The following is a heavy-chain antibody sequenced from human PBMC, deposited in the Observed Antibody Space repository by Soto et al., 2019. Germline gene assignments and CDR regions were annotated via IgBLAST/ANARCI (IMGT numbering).Heavy chain of an antibody. V-gene: IGHV2-5*01. CDR3: AHIPEQLVLDY. CDR2: IYWNDDK. Sequence: QITLKESGPTPVKPTQTLTLTCTFSGFSLSTSGVGVGWIRQPPGKALEWLALIYWNDDKRYSPSLKSRLTITKDTSKNQVVLTMTNMDPVDTATYYCAHIPEQLVLDYWGQGTLVTVSS. CDR1: GFSLSTSGVG. D-gene: IGHD6-6*01. J-gene: IGHJ4*02.